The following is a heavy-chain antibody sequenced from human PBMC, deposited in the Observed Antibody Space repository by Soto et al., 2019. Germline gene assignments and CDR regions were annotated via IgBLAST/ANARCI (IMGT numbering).Heavy chain of an antibody. D-gene: IGHD3-10*01. V-gene: IGHV4-4*07. Sequence: SETLSLTCTVSGGSISSYYWSWIRQPAGKGLERIGRIYTSGSTNYNPSLKSRVTMSVDTSKNQFSLKLSSVTAADTAVYYCARDIWXFGELSYYYYYYYGMDVWGLGTTVTVSS. CDR1: GGSISSYY. J-gene: IGHJ6*02. CDR2: IYTSGST. CDR3: ARDIWXFGELSYYYYYYYGMDV.